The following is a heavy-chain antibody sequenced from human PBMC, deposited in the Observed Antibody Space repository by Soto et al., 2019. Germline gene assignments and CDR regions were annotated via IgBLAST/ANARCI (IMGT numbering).Heavy chain of an antibody. CDR3: AKDSLYYGSGPSPGD. CDR1: GYNFGSYW. V-gene: IGHV5-51*01. J-gene: IGHJ4*02. CDR2: IYPGDSDV. D-gene: IGHD3-10*01. Sequence: PGESRKISCKGSGYNFGSYWIVWVRQMPGKGLEWMGIIYPGDSDVRNSPSFQGQVTISRDNSKNTVSLQMNSLRAEDTALYYCAKDSLYYGSGPSPGDWGQGTLVTVSS.